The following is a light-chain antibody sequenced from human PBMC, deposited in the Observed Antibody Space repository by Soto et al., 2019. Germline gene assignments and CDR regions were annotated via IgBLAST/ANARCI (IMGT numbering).Light chain of an antibody. CDR1: SSDVGGYNY. Sequence: QSVLTQPPSASGSPGQSVAISCTGTSSDVGGYNYVSWYQQHPGKAPKLMIYEVNKRPSGVPDRFSGSKSGNTASLTVSGLQAEDEADYYCSSYTSSSTLVFGGGTKVTVL. J-gene: IGLJ2*01. CDR2: EVN. CDR3: SSYTSSSTLV. V-gene: IGLV2-8*01.